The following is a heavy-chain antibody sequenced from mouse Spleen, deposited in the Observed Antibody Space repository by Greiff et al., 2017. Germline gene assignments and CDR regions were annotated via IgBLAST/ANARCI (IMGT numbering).Heavy chain of an antibody. CDR2: IYPGSGST. Sequence: VQLQQPGAELVKPGASVKMSCKASGYTFTSYWITWVKQRPGQGLEWIGDIYPGSGSTNYNEKFKSKATLTVDTSSSTAYMQLSSLTSEDSAVYYCAREGTGTGYFDVWGAGTTVTVSS. CDR3: AREGTGTGYFDV. J-gene: IGHJ1*01. D-gene: IGHD4-1*01. V-gene: IGHV1-55*01. CDR1: GYTFTSYW.